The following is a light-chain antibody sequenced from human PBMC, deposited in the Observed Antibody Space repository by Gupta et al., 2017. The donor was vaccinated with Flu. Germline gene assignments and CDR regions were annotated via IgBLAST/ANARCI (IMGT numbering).Light chain of an antibody. Sequence: GGRATINCKSTNSCRDDQREKKYLYWYQQKPGQPPKLLINWASSGENGVPDRFSGSGSGTDFILTINSRQPEDVAVYYCQQRNSIPFPFGRGTKVDIK. CDR3: QQRNSIPFP. J-gene: IGKJ4*01. CDR1: NSCRDDQREKKY. CDR2: WAS. V-gene: IGKV4-1*01.